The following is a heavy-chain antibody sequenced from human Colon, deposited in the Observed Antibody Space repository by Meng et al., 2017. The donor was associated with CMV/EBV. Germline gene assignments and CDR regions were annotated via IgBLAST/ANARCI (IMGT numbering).Heavy chain of an antibody. CDR1: GFSFSNYA. V-gene: IGHV3-21*06. J-gene: IGHJ3*02. CDR3: AREPSNAAFDI. CDR2: ITTSGDFV. Sequence: GESLKISCEGSGFSFSNYAMNWVRQAPGKGLEWVSSITTSGDFVFYADSVRGQFVISRDNAKNSLYLQMNTLKAEETAVYYCAREPSNAAFDIWGQGTMVTVSS.